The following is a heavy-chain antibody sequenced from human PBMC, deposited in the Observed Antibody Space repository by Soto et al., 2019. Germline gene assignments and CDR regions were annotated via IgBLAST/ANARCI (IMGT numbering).Heavy chain of an antibody. CDR3: TTAPAFA. D-gene: IGHD3-3*02. J-gene: IGHJ5*02. CDR2: IKSKTDGGTT. CDR1: SVSNAW. V-gene: IGHV3-15*07. Sequence: SVSNAWMNWVRQAPGKGLEWVGRIKSKTDGGTTDYAAPVKGRFTISRDDSKNTLYLQMNSLKTEDTAVYYYTTAPAFAWGQGTLVTVSS.